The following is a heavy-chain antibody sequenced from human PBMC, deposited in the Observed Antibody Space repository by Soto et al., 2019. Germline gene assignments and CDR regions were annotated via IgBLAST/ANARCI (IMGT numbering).Heavy chain of an antibody. CDR3: TRAGGSGWGYYFDY. CDR1: GFTFGDYA. CDR2: IRSEAYGWTT. V-gene: IGHV3-49*04. Sequence: ALRLSCTASGFTFGDYAMSWVRQAPGKGLECVGFIRSEAYGWTTEYAASVKGRFTISRDDSKSIAYLQMNSLRTEDTAVYYCTRAGGSGWGYYFDYWGQGTQVTSPQ. D-gene: IGHD6-19*01. J-gene: IGHJ4*02.